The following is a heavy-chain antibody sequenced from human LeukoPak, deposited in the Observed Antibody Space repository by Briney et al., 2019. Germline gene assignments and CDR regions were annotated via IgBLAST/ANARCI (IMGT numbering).Heavy chain of an antibody. CDR1: GFTFSSCG. V-gene: IGHV3-30*02. J-gene: IGHJ4*02. D-gene: IGHD6-13*01. Sequence: GGSLRLSCAASGFTFSSCGMHWVRQAPGKGLEWVAFIRYHGSDKYYADSVKGRFTISRDNSENTLYLQMNSLRAEDTAVYYCAKSPSSWKFDDWGQGTLVTVSS. CDR2: IRYHGSDK. CDR3: AKSPSSWKFDD.